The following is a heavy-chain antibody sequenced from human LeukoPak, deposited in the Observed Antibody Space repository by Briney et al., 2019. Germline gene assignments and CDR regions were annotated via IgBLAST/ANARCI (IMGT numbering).Heavy chain of an antibody. D-gene: IGHD2-2*01. Sequence: PGGSLRLSCAASGFTVSSNYMSWVRQAPGKGLEWVSAISGSGGSTYYADSVKGRFTISRDNSKNTLYLQMNSLRAEDTAVYYCAKVTAVVPAAPFDYWGQGTLVTVSS. V-gene: IGHV3-23*01. CDR2: ISGSGGST. CDR3: AKVTAVVPAAPFDY. J-gene: IGHJ4*02. CDR1: GFTVSSNY.